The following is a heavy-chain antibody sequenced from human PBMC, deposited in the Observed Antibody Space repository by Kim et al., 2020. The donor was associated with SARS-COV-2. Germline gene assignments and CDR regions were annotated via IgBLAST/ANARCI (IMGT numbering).Heavy chain of an antibody. J-gene: IGHJ5*02. V-gene: IGHV4-39*07. CDR2: IYWSGST. CDR3: ARDPFRFAP. CDR1: GGFIRGDSYY. Sequence: SETLSLTCTVSGGFIRGDSYYLAWFRQAPGNGLEWVGSIYWSGSTYYNPSLDSRVPVSLDPSKNQFFPGLNSVTTPDTALFYCARDPFRFAPLGQGSLVT.